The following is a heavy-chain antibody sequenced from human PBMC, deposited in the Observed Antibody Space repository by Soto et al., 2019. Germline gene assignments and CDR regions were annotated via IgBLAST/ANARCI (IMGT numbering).Heavy chain of an antibody. J-gene: IGHJ6*02. D-gene: IGHD2-21*02. CDR3: ASGDSNYYYYGMDV. V-gene: IGHV4-39*07. CDR1: GGSISSFTYY. CDR2: VYYNENT. Sequence: SETLSLTCSVSGGSISSFTYYWGWIRQPPGKGLEWIGTVYYNENTYYNPSLKSRVTISVDTSKNQFSLKLSSVTAADTAVYYCASGDSNYYYYGMDVWGQGTTVTVSS.